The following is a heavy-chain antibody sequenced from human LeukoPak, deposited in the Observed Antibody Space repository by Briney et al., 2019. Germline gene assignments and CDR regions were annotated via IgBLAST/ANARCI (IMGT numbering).Heavy chain of an antibody. CDR1: GGSINSYY. D-gene: IGHD6-13*01. Sequence: SETLYLTCTVSGGSINSYYWSWIRQPAGKGLEWIGRIYSSGSTNYNPSLKSRVIMSVDTSKNQFSLKLSSMTAADTAVYYCARGGSSWNNWFDPWGQGTLVTVSS. CDR2: IYSSGST. CDR3: ARGGSSWNNWFDP. V-gene: IGHV4-4*07. J-gene: IGHJ5*02.